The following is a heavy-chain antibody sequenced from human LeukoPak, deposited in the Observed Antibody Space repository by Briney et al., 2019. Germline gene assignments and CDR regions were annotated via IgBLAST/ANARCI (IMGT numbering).Heavy chain of an antibody. CDR2: ISGSSYYI. CDR1: GFSFSSYT. V-gene: IGHV3-21*01. Sequence: PGGSLRLSCAASGFSFSSYTVNWVRQAPGKGLEWVSSISGSSYYIYYADSVRGRFTISRDNSKNTLYLQMNSLRAEDTAVYYCAKEGPYDILTGYYNVMDYWGQGTLVTVSS. D-gene: IGHD3-9*01. J-gene: IGHJ4*02. CDR3: AKEGPYDILTGYYNVMDY.